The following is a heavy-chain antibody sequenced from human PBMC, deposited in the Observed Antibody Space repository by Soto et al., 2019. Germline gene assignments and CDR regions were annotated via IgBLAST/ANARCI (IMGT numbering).Heavy chain of an antibody. CDR3: AKVIRADSTSSNCYYYSGLDV. Sequence: QVQLVESGGGVVQPGRSLRLSCAASGFTFRTYGMHWVSQAPGKGLEWLAVISNTGINKYYADSVKGRFTISRDNSMDTLCLQMNSLRGEDTAIYYCAKVIRADSTSSNCYYYSGLDVWGQGTTVTVSS. D-gene: IGHD6-6*01. J-gene: IGHJ6*02. V-gene: IGHV3-30*18. CDR1: GFTFRTYG. CDR2: ISNTGINK.